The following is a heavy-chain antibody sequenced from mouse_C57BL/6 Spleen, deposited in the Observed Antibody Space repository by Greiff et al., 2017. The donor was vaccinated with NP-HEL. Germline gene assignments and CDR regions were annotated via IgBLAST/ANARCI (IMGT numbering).Heavy chain of an antibody. CDR3: ARHGGDYFDY. V-gene: IGHV5-15*01. CDR2: ISNLAYSI. J-gene: IGHJ2*01. CDR1: GFTFSDYG. Sequence: EVQLQESGGGLVQPGGSLKLSCAASGFTFSDYGMAWVRQAPRKGPEWVAFISNLAYSIYYADTVTGRFTISRENATNTLYLEMSSLRSEDAGMDYCARHGGDYFDYWGQGTTLTVSS.